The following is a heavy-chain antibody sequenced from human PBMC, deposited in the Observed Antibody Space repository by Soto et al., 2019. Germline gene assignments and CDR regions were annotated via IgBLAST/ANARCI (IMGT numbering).Heavy chain of an antibody. CDR3: EGRDDPFHV. CDR1: GFTFSNYG. CDR2: IWHDGSQK. Sequence: QVQLVESGGGVVQPGTSLRLSCVATGFTFSNYGIHWVRRAPGRGLEWVAVIWHDGSQKYLADSVRVRFTISRDNSKIPVYLQMSSLRVEDTAVYYCEGRDDPFHVWGQGTMVTVSS. J-gene: IGHJ3*01. V-gene: IGHV3-33*01.